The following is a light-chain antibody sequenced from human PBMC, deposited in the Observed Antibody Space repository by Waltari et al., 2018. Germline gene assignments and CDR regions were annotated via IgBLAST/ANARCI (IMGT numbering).Light chain of an antibody. CDR2: DVS. V-gene: IGLV2-14*01. Sequence: QSALTQPASVSGSPGQSITISCTGTSSDVGGYNSVSWYQQHPGKAPKFMIYDVSQRPSGVSNRFSGSKSGNTASLTISGLQAEDEADYYCSSYTSNNIWVFGGGTKLTVL. CDR3: SSYTSNNIWV. J-gene: IGLJ3*02. CDR1: SSDVGGYNS.